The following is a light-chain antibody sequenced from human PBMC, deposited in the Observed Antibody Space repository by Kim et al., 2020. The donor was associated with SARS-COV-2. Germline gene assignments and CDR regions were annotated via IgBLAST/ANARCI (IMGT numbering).Light chain of an antibody. CDR1: RSVSTN. V-gene: IGKV3-15*01. Sequence: ELGMTQSPAILSVSPGERATLSCRASRSVSTNIAWYQQKPGQSPRLLMYDASARATGVPARFSGSGSGTVFTLTISSLQSEDFAVYYCQQYDTWPRRTFGPVPKVDIK. J-gene: IGKJ1*01. CDR2: DAS. CDR3: QQYDTWPRRT.